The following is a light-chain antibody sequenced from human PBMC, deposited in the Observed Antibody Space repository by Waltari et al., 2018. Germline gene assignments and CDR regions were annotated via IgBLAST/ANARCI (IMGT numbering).Light chain of an antibody. Sequence: QSALTQPASVSGSPGQSITISCTGTSSDIGPYNSVSWYQQHPGKAPKLMIYDVTYRPSGVSNRFSGSKSGNTASLTISGLQAEDEADYYCSSYTSSTTWVFGGGSKLTVL. CDR3: SSYTSSTTWV. V-gene: IGLV2-14*03. J-gene: IGLJ3*02. CDR2: DVT. CDR1: SSDIGPYNS.